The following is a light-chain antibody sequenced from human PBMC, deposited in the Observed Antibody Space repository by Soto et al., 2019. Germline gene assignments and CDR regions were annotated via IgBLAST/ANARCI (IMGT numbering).Light chain of an antibody. J-gene: IGKJ1*01. CDR3: QQRSNWPGT. CDR2: DAS. V-gene: IGKV3-11*01. Sequence: ILFTQSPATPSFSPGERAPLPCRASQSVSSYLAWYQQKPGQAPRLLIYDASNRATGIPARFSGSGSGTDFTLTISSLEPEDFAVYYCQQRSNWPGTFGQGTKVDI. CDR1: QSVSSY.